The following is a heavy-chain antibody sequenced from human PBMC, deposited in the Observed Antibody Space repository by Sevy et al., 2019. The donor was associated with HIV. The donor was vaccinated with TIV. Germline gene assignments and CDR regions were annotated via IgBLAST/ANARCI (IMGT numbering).Heavy chain of an antibody. D-gene: IGHD5-18*01. V-gene: IGHV3-13*01. CDR3: ARKTKIGYAFDI. CDR2: IGTAGDT. Sequence: GGSLRLSCAASGFTFSSYDMHWVRQATGKGLEWVSAIGTAGDTYYPGSVKGRFTISRENAKNSLYLQMNSLRAGDTAVYYCARKTKIGYAFDIWGQWTMVTVSS. CDR1: GFTFSSYD. J-gene: IGHJ3*02.